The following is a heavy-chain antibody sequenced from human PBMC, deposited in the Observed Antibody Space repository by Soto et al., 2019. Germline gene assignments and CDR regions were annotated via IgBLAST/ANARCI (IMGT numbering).Heavy chain of an antibody. J-gene: IGHJ2*01. V-gene: IGHV4-4*02. CDR3: ASQDYSSSTDASFLVNGYFDL. CDR2: IYHSGST. D-gene: IGHD6-6*01. CDR1: GGSISSSKW. Sequence: QMQLQESGPGLVKPSGTLSLTCGVSGGSISSSKWWTWVRQPPGKGPEWIGEIYHSGSTNYNPSHTIRVTISLDKSNNQSSLTLTSVTAADTAVYYCASQDYSSSTDASFLVNGYFDLWGRGILVTVSS.